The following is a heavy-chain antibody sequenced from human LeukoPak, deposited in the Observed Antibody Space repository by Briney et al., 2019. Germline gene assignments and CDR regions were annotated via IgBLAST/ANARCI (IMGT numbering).Heavy chain of an antibody. CDR3: ATDGRSSGWYGFDY. CDR1: GFTFSNAW. J-gene: IGHJ4*02. V-gene: IGHV3-21*01. D-gene: IGHD6-19*01. Sequence: PAGSLRLSCAASGFTFSNAWMNWVRRAPGKGLEWVSSITSPVGRIYYADSLKGRITISRDNARSTLYLQMNSLRAEDTAVYYCATDGRSSGWYGFDYWGQGILVTVSS. CDR2: ITSPVGRI.